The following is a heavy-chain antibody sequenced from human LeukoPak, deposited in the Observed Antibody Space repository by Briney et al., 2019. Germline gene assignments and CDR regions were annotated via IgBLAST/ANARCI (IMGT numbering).Heavy chain of an antibody. Sequence: PGSSLRLSCAASGFTFSSYGMHWVRQAPGKGLEWVAVIWYDGSNKYYAESVKGRFTISRDNSKHTLYLQMNSLRAEDTAVYYCAREGAAPENWFDPWGQGTLVTVSS. CDR3: AREGAAPENWFDP. CDR1: GFTFSSYG. V-gene: IGHV3-33*01. CDR2: IWYDGSNK. D-gene: IGHD1-26*01. J-gene: IGHJ5*02.